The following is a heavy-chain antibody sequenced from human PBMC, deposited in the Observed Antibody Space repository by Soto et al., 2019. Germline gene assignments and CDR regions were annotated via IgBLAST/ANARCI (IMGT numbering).Heavy chain of an antibody. CDR1: GFTFSSFA. Sequence: GGSLRLSCAASGFTFSSFAMSWVRQAPGKGLNWVSSISGSGGNTYYADSVKGRFTISRDNSKNTLYLQMNSLRAEDTAVYYCAKPDGYCSGGSCPLGAFDIWGQGTMVTVSS. D-gene: IGHD2-15*01. V-gene: IGHV3-23*01. J-gene: IGHJ3*02. CDR3: AKPDGYCSGGSCPLGAFDI. CDR2: ISGSGGNT.